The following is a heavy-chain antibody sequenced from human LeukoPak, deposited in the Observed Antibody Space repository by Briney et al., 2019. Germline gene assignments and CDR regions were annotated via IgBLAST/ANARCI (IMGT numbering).Heavy chain of an antibody. CDR1: GFTFSSYA. Sequence: GGSLRLSCAASGFTFSSYAMSWVRQAPGQGLEGVSSISVSGGSTYHADSVKGRFTISRDNSKNTLYLQMNSLRAEDTAVYYCANGGNYYDSSGYPYFASWGLGTLVTVSS. CDR2: ISVSGGST. D-gene: IGHD3-22*01. J-gene: IGHJ4*02. V-gene: IGHV3-23*01. CDR3: ANGGNYYDSSGYPYFAS.